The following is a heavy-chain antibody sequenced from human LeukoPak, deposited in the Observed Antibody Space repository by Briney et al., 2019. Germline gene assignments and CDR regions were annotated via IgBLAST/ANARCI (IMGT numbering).Heavy chain of an antibody. D-gene: IGHD5-24*01. CDR3: ASGGKRDGYSATDY. V-gene: IGHV1-69*06. CDR1: GGTFSSYA. J-gene: IGHJ4*02. Sequence: GSSVKVSCKASGGTFSSYAISWVRQAPGQGLEWMGGIIPIFGTANYAQKFQGRVTITADKSTSTAYMELSSLRSEDTAVYYCASGGKRDGYSATDYWGQGTLVTVSS. CDR2: IIPIFGTA.